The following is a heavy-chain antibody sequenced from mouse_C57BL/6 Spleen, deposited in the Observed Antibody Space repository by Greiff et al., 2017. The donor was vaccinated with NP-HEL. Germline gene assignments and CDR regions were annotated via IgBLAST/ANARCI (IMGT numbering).Heavy chain of an antibody. V-gene: IGHV5-6*01. D-gene: IGHD2-5*01. CDR1: GFTFSSYG. Sequence: EVQRVESGGDLVKPGGSLKLSCAASGFTFSSYGMSWVRQTPDKRLEWVATISSGGSYTYYPDSVKGRFTISRDNAKNTLYLQMSSLKSEDTAMYYCARGDSNYYAWFAYWGQGTLVTVSA. CDR3: ARGDSNYYAWFAY. CDR2: ISSGGSYT. J-gene: IGHJ3*01.